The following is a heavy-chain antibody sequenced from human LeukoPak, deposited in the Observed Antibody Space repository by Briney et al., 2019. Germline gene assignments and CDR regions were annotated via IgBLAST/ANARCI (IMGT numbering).Heavy chain of an antibody. CDR2: IIPIFGTA. CDR1: VGTLSSYA. CDR3: ARGPYGWSG. V-gene: IGHV1-69*05. Sequence: ASVKVSCKASVGTLSSYAISWVRQAPGQGVEWMGGIIPIFGTANYAQKFSGRVTITTNESTSTAYMELSSLRSEDTAVYYCARGPYGWSGWGQGTLVTVSS. J-gene: IGHJ4*02. D-gene: IGHD6-19*01.